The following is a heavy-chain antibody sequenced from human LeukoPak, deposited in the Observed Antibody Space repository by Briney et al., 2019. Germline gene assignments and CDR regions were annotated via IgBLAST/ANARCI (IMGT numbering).Heavy chain of an antibody. J-gene: IGHJ6*04. D-gene: IGHD3-9*01. CDR1: GGTFSSYA. CDR3: ARVELRYFDWSLGMDV. Sequence: SVKVSCKASGGTFSSYAISWVRQTPGQGLEWMGGIIPIFGTANYAQKFQGRVTITADKSTSTAYMELSSLRSEDTAVYYCARVELRYFDWSLGMDVWGKGTTVTVSS. CDR2: IIPIFGTA. V-gene: IGHV1-69*06.